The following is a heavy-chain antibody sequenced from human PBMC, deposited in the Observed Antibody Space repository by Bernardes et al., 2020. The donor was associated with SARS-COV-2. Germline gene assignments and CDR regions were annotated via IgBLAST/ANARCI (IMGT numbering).Heavy chain of an antibody. CDR3: AKDQGYWGKFGR. D-gene: IGHD7-27*01. CDR2: LSQDATHK. CDR1: GFTFTVNG. V-gene: IGHV3-30*02. Sequence: GGSLRLSRAASGFTFTVNGMHWFRQAPGKGLEWVAFLSQDATHKIYADSVKGRFTISRDISKTTLYLQMNGLRPEDTAIYFCAKDQGYWGKFGRWGRGTLVTVTS. J-gene: IGHJ2*01.